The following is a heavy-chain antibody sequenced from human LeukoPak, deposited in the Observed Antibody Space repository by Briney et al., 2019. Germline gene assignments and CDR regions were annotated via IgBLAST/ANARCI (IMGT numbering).Heavy chain of an antibody. J-gene: IGHJ6*03. D-gene: IGHD5-18*01. CDR3: ARTTEGGYSYGSFYYYYMDV. V-gene: IGHV4-39*07. Sequence: SETLSLTCTVSGGSISSSSYYWGWIRQPPGKGLEWIGSIYYSGSTYYNPSLKSRVTISVDTSKNQSSLKLSSVTAADTAVYYCARTTEGGYSYGSFYYYYMDVWGKGATVTISS. CDR1: GGSISSSSYY. CDR2: IYYSGST.